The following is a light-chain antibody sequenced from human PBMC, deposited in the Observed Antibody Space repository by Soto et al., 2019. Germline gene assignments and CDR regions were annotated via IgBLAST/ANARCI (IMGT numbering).Light chain of an antibody. Sequence: QSVLTQPASVSGSPGQSITISCTGTSSDIGDYNYVSWYQHHPGNAPKLIIYAASNRPPGVSNRFSGSKSGNTASLTISGLQAEDEAEYYCSSSTSTTTLLFGGGTKLTVL. V-gene: IGLV2-14*01. CDR3: SSSTSTTTLL. CDR2: AAS. CDR1: SSDIGDYNY. J-gene: IGLJ2*01.